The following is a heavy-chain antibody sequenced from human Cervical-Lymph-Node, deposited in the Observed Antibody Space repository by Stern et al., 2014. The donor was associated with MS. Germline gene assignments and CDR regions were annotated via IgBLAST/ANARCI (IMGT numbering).Heavy chain of an antibody. Sequence: VQLVESGAEVKKPGASVKVSCKTSGYTFTSYAVSWVRQATGQGLEWMGWMNPNNGKTAYAPKFQGRVSMTRNTSINTAYMELSNLTSEDTAVYYCARGLMITFGGNTVHGYHGLDVWGQGTTVTVSS. J-gene: IGHJ6*02. D-gene: IGHD3-16*01. CDR2: MNPNNGKT. CDR1: GYTFTSYA. V-gene: IGHV1-8*01. CDR3: ARGLMITFGGNTVHGYHGLDV.